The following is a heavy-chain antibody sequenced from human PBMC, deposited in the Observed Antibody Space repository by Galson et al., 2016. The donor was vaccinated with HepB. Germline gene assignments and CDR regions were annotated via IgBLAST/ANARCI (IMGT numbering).Heavy chain of an antibody. Sequence: SLRLSCAASGFTFSTYGMHWVRQAPGKGLEWVAVISYDGDTKYRADSVKGRFTISRDNSKNTLYLQMHSLRFEDTAVYYCASDPRQWQRGYNYGFEYWGQGTLVSVSS. CDR2: ISYDGDTK. CDR1: GFTFSTYG. J-gene: IGHJ4*02. V-gene: IGHV3-30*03. CDR3: ASDPRQWQRGYNYGFEY. D-gene: IGHD5-18*01.